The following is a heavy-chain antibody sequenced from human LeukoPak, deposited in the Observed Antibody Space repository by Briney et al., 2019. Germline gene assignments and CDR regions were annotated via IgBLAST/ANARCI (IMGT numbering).Heavy chain of an antibody. CDR3: ARDRCSSTSCYNTPNWFDP. Sequence: GGSLRLSCAASGFKFDDYGMSWVRQVPGKGLEWVSGINWNGGSRGCADSVKGRFTISRDNAKNSVYLQMNSLRSEDTAFYHCARDRCSSTSCYNTPNWFDPWGQGTLVTVSS. V-gene: IGHV3-20*01. CDR1: GFKFDDYG. D-gene: IGHD2-2*02. J-gene: IGHJ5*02. CDR2: INWNGGSR.